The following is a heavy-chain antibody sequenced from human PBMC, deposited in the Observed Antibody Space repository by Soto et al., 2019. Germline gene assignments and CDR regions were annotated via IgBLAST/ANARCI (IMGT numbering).Heavy chain of an antibody. J-gene: IGHJ4*02. CDR1: GYTFTNYY. CDR3: ARDYSAANGVLDH. D-gene: IGHD2-15*01. V-gene: IGHV1-46*04. CDR2: INPSARSA. Sequence: ASVKVSCKXSGYTFTNYYLHWVRQAPGQGLEWVGMINPSARSASYAQKLRGRLTMDRDTSTTTVYMELSRLTSEDTAVYYCARDYSAANGVLDHWGLGTLVTVSS.